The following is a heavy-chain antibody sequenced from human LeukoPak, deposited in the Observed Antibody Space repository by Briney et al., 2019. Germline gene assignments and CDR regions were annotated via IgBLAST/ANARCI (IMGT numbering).Heavy chain of an antibody. Sequence: PSETLSLTCAVYGGSFSGYYWSWIRQPPGKGLEWIGEINHSGSTNYNPSLKSRVTISVDTSKNQFSLKLSSVTAADTAVYYCARGGMYYHSSVLDYWGQGTLVTVSS. CDR3: ARGGMYYHSSVLDY. J-gene: IGHJ4*02. CDR1: GGSFSGYY. V-gene: IGHV4-34*01. D-gene: IGHD3-22*01. CDR2: INHSGST.